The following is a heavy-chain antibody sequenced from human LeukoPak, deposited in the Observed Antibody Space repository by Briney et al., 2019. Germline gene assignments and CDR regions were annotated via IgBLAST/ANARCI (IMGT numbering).Heavy chain of an antibody. Sequence: PGESLRLSCAASGFSFTTYAMSWVRQAPGKGLEWVSVISGDGLRTYYADSVKGRFTISRDNPKNTLFLQMNSLRAEDTAIYYCTLHYDYVWETYSYDYWGQGTLVTVSS. CDR2: ISGDGLRT. D-gene: IGHD3-16*01. CDR3: TLHYDYVWETYSYDY. V-gene: IGHV3-23*01. CDR1: GFSFTTYA. J-gene: IGHJ4*02.